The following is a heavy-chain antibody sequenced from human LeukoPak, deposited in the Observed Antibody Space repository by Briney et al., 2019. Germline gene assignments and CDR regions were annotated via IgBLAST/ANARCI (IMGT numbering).Heavy chain of an antibody. Sequence: PGGSLRLSCAASGFTFSSYWMSWARQAPGKGLEWVANIKQDGSEKYYVGSVKGRFTISRDNAKNSLYLQMNSLRAEDTAVYYCARDMAAAVLDYYYYGMDVWGQGTTVTVSS. CDR1: GFTFSSYW. V-gene: IGHV3-7*01. CDR2: IKQDGSEK. CDR3: ARDMAAAVLDYYYYGMDV. J-gene: IGHJ6*02. D-gene: IGHD6-13*01.